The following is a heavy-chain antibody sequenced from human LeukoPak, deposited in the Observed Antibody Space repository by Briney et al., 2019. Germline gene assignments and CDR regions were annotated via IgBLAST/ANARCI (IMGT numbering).Heavy chain of an antibody. V-gene: IGHV3-33*06. J-gene: IGHJ4*02. Sequence: GGSLRLPCAASGFTFSSYGMHWVRQAPGKGLEWVAVIWYDGSNKYYADSVKGRFTISRDNSKNTLYLQMNSLRAEDTAVYYCAKGRLYYYDSSGYYFDYWGQGTLVTVSS. CDR2: IWYDGSNK. CDR1: GFTFSSYG. CDR3: AKGRLYYYDSSGYYFDY. D-gene: IGHD3-22*01.